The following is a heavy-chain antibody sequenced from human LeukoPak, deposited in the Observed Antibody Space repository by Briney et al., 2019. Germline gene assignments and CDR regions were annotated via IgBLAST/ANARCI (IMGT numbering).Heavy chain of an antibody. CDR3: ARHRLGYYYYYMDV. J-gene: IGHJ6*03. CDR2: INHSGST. V-gene: IGHV4-34*01. Sequence: SETLSLTCGVYGGSFSGYYWSWIRQPPGKGLEWIGEINHSGSTNYNPSLKSRVTISVDTSKNQFSLKLSSVTAADTAVYYCARHRLGYYYYYMDVWGKGTTVTISS. D-gene: IGHD4-11*01. CDR1: GGSFSGYY.